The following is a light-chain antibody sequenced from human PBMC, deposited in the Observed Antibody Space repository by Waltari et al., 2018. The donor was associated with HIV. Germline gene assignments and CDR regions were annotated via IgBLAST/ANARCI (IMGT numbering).Light chain of an antibody. CDR3: QQYDISLLP. CDR2: GAS. V-gene: IGKV3-20*01. J-gene: IGKJ4*01. Sequence: EIVLTQSPGPLSLSPGESATLPCSASQTVRTTYLAWYQQKPGPAPTPLIYGASSSATGTPDRFSGSGAETDFYLSISSLEPKDFAVYYCQQYDISLLPLGGGTTVEI. CDR1: QTVRTTY.